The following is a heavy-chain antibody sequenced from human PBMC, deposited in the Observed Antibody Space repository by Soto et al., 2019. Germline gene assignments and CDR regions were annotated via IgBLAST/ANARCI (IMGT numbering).Heavy chain of an antibody. J-gene: IGHJ3*02. Sequence: PGGSLSLSCAAPGFTFSDYYMSWIRQAPGKGLEWVSYISSSSSYTNYADSVKGRFTISRDNAKNSLYLQMNSLRAEDTAVYYCARDADILTGSDAFDIWGQGTMVTVSS. V-gene: IGHV3-11*05. D-gene: IGHD3-9*01. CDR3: ARDADILTGSDAFDI. CDR2: ISSSSSYT. CDR1: GFTFSDYY.